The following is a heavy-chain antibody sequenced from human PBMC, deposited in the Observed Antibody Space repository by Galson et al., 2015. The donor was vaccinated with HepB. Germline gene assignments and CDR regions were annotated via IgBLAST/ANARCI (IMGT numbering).Heavy chain of an antibody. V-gene: IGHV3-48*03. J-gene: IGHJ5*02. CDR1: GFTFSSYN. CDR2: ISATGTTI. CDR3: ARDSRATFGEPNWFDP. D-gene: IGHD3-3*01. Sequence: SLRLSCAASGFTFSSYNMNWVRQAPGKGLDWISYISATGTTIEYEDSVKGRFIISRDNAKNSLYLQVNSLRVEDTAVYYCARDSRATFGEPNWFDPWGQGTLVIVSS.